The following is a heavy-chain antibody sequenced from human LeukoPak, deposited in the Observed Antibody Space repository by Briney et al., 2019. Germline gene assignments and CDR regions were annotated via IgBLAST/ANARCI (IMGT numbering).Heavy chain of an antibody. J-gene: IGHJ4*02. CDR1: GGSISSSSYY. D-gene: IGHD3-22*01. CDR2: IYYSGST. V-gene: IGHV4-39*01. CDR3: ARGRGSNNYDSSGIGGY. Sequence: PSETLSLTCSVSGGSISSSSYYWGWIRQPPGKGLEWIGSIYYSGSTYYNPSLKSRVTISVDTSNNQFSVKLSSVTAADTAVYFCARGRGSNNYDSSGIGGYWGQGTLVTVSS.